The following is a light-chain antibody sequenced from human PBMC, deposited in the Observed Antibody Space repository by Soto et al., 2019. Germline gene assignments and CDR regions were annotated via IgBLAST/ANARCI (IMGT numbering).Light chain of an antibody. CDR3: QHYNSYSEA. Sequence: EIVLTQSPATLSCSPGERSTLSFSASHSVSSYLALYQQKPGQAPRLLIYDASNRATGIPARFSGSGSGTEFTLTISSLQPDDFATYYCQHYNSYSEAFGQGTKVDIK. V-gene: IGKV3-11*01. CDR1: HSVSSY. J-gene: IGKJ1*01. CDR2: DAS.